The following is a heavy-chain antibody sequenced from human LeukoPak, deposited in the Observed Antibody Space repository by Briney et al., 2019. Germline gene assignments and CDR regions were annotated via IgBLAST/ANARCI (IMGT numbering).Heavy chain of an antibody. V-gene: IGHV3-13*01. CDR2: IGTAGDT. Sequence: GGSLRLSCAASGFTFSSYDMHWVRQATGKGLEWVSAIGTAGDTYYPGSVKGRFTISRENAKNSLYLQMNSLRAGDTAVYYCTRGREGNYGLFDSWGQGTLVTVSS. J-gene: IGHJ4*02. CDR1: GFTFSSYD. D-gene: IGHD3-10*01. CDR3: TRGREGNYGLFDS.